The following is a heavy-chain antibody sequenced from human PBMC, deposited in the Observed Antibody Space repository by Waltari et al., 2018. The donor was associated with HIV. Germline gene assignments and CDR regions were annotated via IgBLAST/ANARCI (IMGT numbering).Heavy chain of an antibody. CDR2: ISRGSSTI. CDR1: GFNPSSYS. V-gene: IGHV3-48*04. D-gene: IGHD3-10*01. Sequence: EVQLVESGGGLVQPGGSLRLSCAASGFNPSSYSMNWVRQAPGKGLEWVSYISRGSSTIYYADSVKGRFTISRDNAKNSLYLQMNSLRAEDTAVYYCARLGDRGFDPWGQGTLVTVSS. CDR3: ARLGDRGFDP. J-gene: IGHJ5*02.